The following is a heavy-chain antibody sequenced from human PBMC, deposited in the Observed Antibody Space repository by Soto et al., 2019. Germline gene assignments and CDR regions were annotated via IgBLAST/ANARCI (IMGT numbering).Heavy chain of an antibody. CDR1: GGSLTSYY. D-gene: IGHD5-12*01. V-gene: IGHV4-59*12. CDR3: ASRLVSTETFDY. Sequence: QVQLQESGPGLVKPSETLSLTCTVSGGSLTSYYWTWIRQPPGKGLEWIGFVNYTGIARYNPSLNSRITLLVDTLKNESSLKPTSVTAAGTAVYYCASRLVSTETFDYWGQGTLVTVSS. J-gene: IGHJ4*02. CDR2: VNYTGIA.